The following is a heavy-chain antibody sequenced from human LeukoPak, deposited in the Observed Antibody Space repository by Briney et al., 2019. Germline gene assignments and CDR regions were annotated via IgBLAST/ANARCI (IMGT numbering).Heavy chain of an antibody. Sequence: ASVKVSCKASGYTFTSYAMHWVRQAPGQRLEWMGWINAGNGNTKYSQKFQGRVTITRDTSASTAYMELSSLRSEDTAVYYCARDWAYCGGDCYSYYFDYWGQGTLVTVSS. CDR2: INAGNGNT. V-gene: IGHV1-3*01. CDR3: ARDWAYCGGDCYSYYFDY. J-gene: IGHJ4*02. CDR1: GYTFTSYA. D-gene: IGHD2-21*02.